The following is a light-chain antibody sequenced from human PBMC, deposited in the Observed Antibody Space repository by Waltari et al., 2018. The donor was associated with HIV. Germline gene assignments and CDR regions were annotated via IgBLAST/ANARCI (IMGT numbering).Light chain of an antibody. Sequence: QSVLTQPPSASGTPGQRVTISCSGSSSNIGTNYVYWYHQLPGTAPKILIYRNKQPPSGVPDLFSGSKSGTSASLAISGLRSEDEADYYCAAWDDSLSGWVFGGGTKLTVL. CDR3: AAWDDSLSGWV. CDR1: SSNIGTNY. CDR2: RNK. J-gene: IGLJ3*02. V-gene: IGLV1-47*01.